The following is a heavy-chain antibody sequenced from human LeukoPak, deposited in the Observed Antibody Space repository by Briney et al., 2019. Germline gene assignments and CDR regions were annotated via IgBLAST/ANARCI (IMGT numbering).Heavy chain of an antibody. CDR3: ARAVRNTAMVYYYNGMDV. Sequence: SETLSLTCTVSGGSISSGGYYWSWIRQHPGKGLEWIGYIYYSGSTYYNPSLRSRVTVSVDTSKNQFSLKLSSVTAADTALYYCARAVRNTAMVYYYNGMDVWGQGTTVTVSS. D-gene: IGHD5-18*01. V-gene: IGHV4-31*03. J-gene: IGHJ6*02. CDR1: GGSISSGGYY. CDR2: IYYSGST.